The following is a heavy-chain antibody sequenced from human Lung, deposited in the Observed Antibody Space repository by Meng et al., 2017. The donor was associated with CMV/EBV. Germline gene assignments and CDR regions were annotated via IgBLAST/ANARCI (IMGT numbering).Heavy chain of an antibody. CDR3: ARYRDIVGATGFAY. CDR2: IYYTGSS. Sequence: SXTXSLXCTVSDGSIRSSSYYWGWIRQPPGKGLDWIGNIYYTGSSYYNPSLKSRVTISVDTSKNQFSLNLSSVTAADTAVYYCARYRDIVGATGFAYWGQGPXVTVSS. V-gene: IGHV4-39*01. D-gene: IGHD1-26*01. CDR1: DGSIRSSSYY. J-gene: IGHJ4*02.